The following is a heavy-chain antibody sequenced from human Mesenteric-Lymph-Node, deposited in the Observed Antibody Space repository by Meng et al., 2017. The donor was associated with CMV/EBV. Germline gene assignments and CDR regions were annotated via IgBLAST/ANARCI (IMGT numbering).Heavy chain of an antibody. Sequence: GESLKISCAASGFPYIAYWMSWVRQAPGKGLEWVANIDYRGAKTYYVESVKGRFTISRDNNENSLFLEMSSLRAEDTAVYYCARELSAADYYFEYWGRGTLVTVSS. D-gene: IGHD2-2*01. CDR2: IDYRGAKT. CDR1: GFPYIAYW. V-gene: IGHV3-7*01. J-gene: IGHJ4*02. CDR3: ARELSAADYYFEY.